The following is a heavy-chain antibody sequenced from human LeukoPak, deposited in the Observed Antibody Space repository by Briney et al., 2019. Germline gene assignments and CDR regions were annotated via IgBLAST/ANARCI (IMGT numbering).Heavy chain of an antibody. CDR2: ISAYNGNT. J-gene: IGHJ4*02. D-gene: IGHD6-13*01. CDR1: GYTFTSYG. Sequence: ASVKVSCKASGYTFTSYGISWVPQAPGQGLEWMGWISAYNGNTNYAQKLQGRVTMTTDTSTSTAYMELRSLRSDDTAVYYCARDRSIAAAGPTVGDYWGQGTLVTVSS. CDR3: ARDRSIAAAGPTVGDY. V-gene: IGHV1-18*01.